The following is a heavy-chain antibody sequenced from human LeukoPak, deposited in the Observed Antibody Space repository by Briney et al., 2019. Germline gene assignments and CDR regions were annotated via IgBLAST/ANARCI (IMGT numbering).Heavy chain of an antibody. Sequence: ASVKVSCKVSGYTLTELSMHWVRQAPGKGLEWMGGSDPEDGETIYAQKFQGRVTMTEDTSTDTAYMELSSLRSEDTAVYYCATVRYYYDSSGYPQDYWGQGTLVTVSS. D-gene: IGHD3-22*01. CDR1: GYTLTELS. J-gene: IGHJ4*02. V-gene: IGHV1-24*01. CDR3: ATVRYYYDSSGYPQDY. CDR2: SDPEDGET.